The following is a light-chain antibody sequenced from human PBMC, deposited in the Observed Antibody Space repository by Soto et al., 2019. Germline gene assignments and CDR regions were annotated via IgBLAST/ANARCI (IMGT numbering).Light chain of an antibody. CDR2: AAS. J-gene: IGKJ1*01. CDR1: QGISSY. V-gene: IGKV1-9*01. Sequence: IQLTQSPSSLSASVGDRVTIACRASQGISSYLAWYQQKPGKAPQLLIYAASTLQSGVPSRFSGSGYGTDFTLTISSLQPEDFVTYYCQQVNPYWPFGQVTTAGIK. CDR3: QQVNPYWP.